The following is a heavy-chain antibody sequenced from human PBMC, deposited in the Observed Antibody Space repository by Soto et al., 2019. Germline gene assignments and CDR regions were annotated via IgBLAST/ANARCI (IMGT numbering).Heavy chain of an antibody. CDR1: GYTFTSYG. Sequence: QVQLVQSGAEVKKPGASVQVSCKASGYTFTSYGIIWVRQAPGQGLEWMGWISAYNGNTNYAQKLQGRVTMTTDTSTSTAYMELRSLRSDDTAVYYCERLYYWRSLYGMDVWGQGTTVTVSS. J-gene: IGHJ6*02. V-gene: IGHV1-18*04. D-gene: IGHD3-16*01. CDR3: ERLYYWRSLYGMDV. CDR2: ISAYNGNT.